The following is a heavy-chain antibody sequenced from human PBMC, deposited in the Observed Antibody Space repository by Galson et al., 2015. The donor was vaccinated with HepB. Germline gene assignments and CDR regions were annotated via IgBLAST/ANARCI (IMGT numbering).Heavy chain of an antibody. Sequence: SLRLSCAASGFTFSSYAMSWVRQAPGKGLEWVSAISGSGGSTYYADSVKGRLTISRDNSKNTLYLQMNSLRAEDTAVYYCAKDGWDYGSGSYYLYFDYWGQGTLVTVSS. D-gene: IGHD3-10*01. CDR2: ISGSGGST. V-gene: IGHV3-23*01. CDR3: AKDGWDYGSGSYYLYFDY. CDR1: GFTFSSYA. J-gene: IGHJ4*02.